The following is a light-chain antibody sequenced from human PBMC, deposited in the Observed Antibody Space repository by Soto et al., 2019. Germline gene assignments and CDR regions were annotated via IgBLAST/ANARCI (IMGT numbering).Light chain of an antibody. J-gene: IGKJ1*01. V-gene: IGKV1-27*01. CDR3: QKYNSAPWT. CDR2: AAS. CDR1: QDIINY. Sequence: DIQMTQSPSSLSASVGDRVTITCRASQDIINYVAWYQQKPGKAPKLLIYAASTLQSGVPSRFSGSGSGTDFTLTISSLQPEDVASYYCQKYNSAPWTFGQGTKVEIK.